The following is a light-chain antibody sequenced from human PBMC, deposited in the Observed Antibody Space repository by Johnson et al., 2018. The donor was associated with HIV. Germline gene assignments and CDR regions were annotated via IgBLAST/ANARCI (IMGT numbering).Light chain of an antibody. V-gene: IGLV1-51*01. CDR3: GTWDSSLGKF. J-gene: IGLJ1*01. CDR2: DNN. CDR1: SSNIGNNY. Sequence: QSVLTQPPSVSAAPGQKVTISCSGSSSNIGNNYVSWYQQLPGTAPKLLIYDNNKRPSGIPDRFSGSKSGTSATLGITGLQTGDEADYYCGTWDSSLGKFFGTGTKVTVL.